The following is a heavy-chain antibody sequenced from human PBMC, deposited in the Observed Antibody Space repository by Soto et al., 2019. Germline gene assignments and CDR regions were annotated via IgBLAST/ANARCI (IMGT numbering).Heavy chain of an antibody. J-gene: IGHJ4*02. CDR3: AKESGLRH. CDR2: ISYDGSNK. CDR1: GCTFSSYG. Sequence: GSLRLSCAAAGCTFSSYGMNCVRQAPGKELEQVAVISYDGSNKYYADSVKGRFTISRDNSKNTLYLQMNSLRAEDTAVYYCAKESGLRHWGQGSVFTVS. V-gene: IGHV3-30*18.